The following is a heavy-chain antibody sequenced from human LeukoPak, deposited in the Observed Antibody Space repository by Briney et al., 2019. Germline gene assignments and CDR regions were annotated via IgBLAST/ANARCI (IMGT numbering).Heavy chain of an antibody. CDR3: ARDLGYYDNGGSDYGMDV. D-gene: IGHD3-22*01. CDR1: GYTFTSYG. CDR2: ISADNGNT. J-gene: IGHJ6*02. Sequence: ASVKVSCKASGYTFTSYGISWVRQAPAQGLEWMGWISADNGNTDYAQKFQGRVTMTTDTSTSTAYMELRSLRSDDTAVYYCARDLGYYDNGGSDYGMDVWGQGTTVTVSS. V-gene: IGHV1-18*01.